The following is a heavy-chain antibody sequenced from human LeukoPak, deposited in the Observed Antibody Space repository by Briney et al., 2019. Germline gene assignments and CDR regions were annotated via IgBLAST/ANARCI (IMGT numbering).Heavy chain of an antibody. V-gene: IGHV3-7*01. Sequence: GGSLRLSCAASELTLSNYCMTWVRQGPGKGLEWVATIKRDGTETYYVDSVRGRFTISRDNAENSVYLRMNSLGDEDTAVYYCTRGGRNTSYYWYYWGQGTLVTVSS. D-gene: IGHD1-26*01. CDR2: IKRDGTET. J-gene: IGHJ4*02. CDR3: TRGGRNTSYYWYY. CDR1: ELTLSNYC.